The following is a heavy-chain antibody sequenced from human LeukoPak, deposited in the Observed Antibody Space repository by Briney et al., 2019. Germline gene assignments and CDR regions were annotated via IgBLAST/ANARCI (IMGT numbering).Heavy chain of an antibody. V-gene: IGHV4-4*07. Sequence: ETLSLTCTVSGGSISSYYWSWIRQPAGKGLEWIGRIYTSGSTNYNPSLKSRVTMSVDTSKNQFSLKLSSVTAADTAMYYCARATYISSRASQLGYWGQGTLVTVSS. J-gene: IGHJ4*02. CDR2: IYTSGST. CDR1: GGSISSYY. D-gene: IGHD6-13*01. CDR3: ARATYISSRASQLGY.